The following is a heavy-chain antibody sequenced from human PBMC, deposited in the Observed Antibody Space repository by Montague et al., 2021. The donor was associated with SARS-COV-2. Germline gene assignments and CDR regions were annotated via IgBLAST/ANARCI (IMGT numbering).Heavy chain of an antibody. D-gene: IGHD6-19*01. Sequence: SLSLSLSASGFIFSNYWMHWVRQAPGKGLVWVSRINIDGSGTTYADSVKGRFTISRDNAKNTLYLQMNSLRAEDTAVYYCASWISGVAGTDYWGQGTLVTVSS. V-gene: IGHV3-74*01. CDR1: GFIFSNYW. CDR3: ASWISGVAGTDY. J-gene: IGHJ4*02. CDR2: INIDGSGT.